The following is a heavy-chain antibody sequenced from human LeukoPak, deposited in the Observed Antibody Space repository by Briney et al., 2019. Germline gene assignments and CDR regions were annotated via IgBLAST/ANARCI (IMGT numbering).Heavy chain of an antibody. D-gene: IGHD5-18*01. CDR2: IYYSGST. CDR1: GGSISSYY. CDR3: AREDKGGYPGY. V-gene: IGHV4-59*01. Sequence: ASETLSLTCTVSGGSISSYYWSWIRQPPGKGLEWIGYIYYSGSTNYNPSLKSQVTISVDTSKNQFSLKLSSVTAADTAVYYCAREDKGGYPGYWGQGTLVTVSS. J-gene: IGHJ4*02.